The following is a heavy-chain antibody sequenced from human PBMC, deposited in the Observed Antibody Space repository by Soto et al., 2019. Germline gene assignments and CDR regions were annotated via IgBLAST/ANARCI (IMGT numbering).Heavy chain of an antibody. CDR2: IDPSDSQT. CDR3: ARQIYDSDTGPNFQYYFDS. D-gene: IGHD3-22*01. Sequence: GESLKISCKGSGYSFAGYWITWVRQKPGKGLEWMGRIDPSDSQTYYSPSFRGHVTIAVTKSITTVFLQWSSLRASDTAMYYCARQIYDSDTGPNFQYYFDSWGQGTPVTVSS. V-gene: IGHV5-10-1*01. CDR1: GYSFAGYW. J-gene: IGHJ4*02.